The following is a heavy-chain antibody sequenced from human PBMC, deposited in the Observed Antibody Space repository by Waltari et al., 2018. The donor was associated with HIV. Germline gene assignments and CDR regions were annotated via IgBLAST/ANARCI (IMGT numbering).Heavy chain of an antibody. J-gene: IGHJ3*02. CDR1: GGSISSSSYY. CDR2: IYYSGST. V-gene: IGHV4-39*07. CDR3: ARAGATTGNAFDI. Sequence: QLQLQESGPGLVKPSETLSLTCTVSGGSISSSSYYWGWIRQPPGKGLEWIGSIYYSGSTFYNPSLKSRVTISVDTSKNQFSLKLSSVTAADTAVYYCARAGATTGNAFDIWGQGTMVTVSS. D-gene: IGHD1-26*01.